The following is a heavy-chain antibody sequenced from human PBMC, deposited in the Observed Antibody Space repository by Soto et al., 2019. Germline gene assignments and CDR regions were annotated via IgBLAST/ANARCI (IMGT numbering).Heavy chain of an antibody. D-gene: IGHD3-10*01. CDR1: GGSISSSSYY. CDR3: ASLYYYGSGSYNAFDI. J-gene: IGHJ3*02. V-gene: IGHV4-39*01. Sequence: SETLSLTCTVSGGSISSSSYYWGWIRQPPGKGLEWIGSIYYSGSTYYNPSLKSRVTISVDTSKNQFSLKLSSVTAADTAVYYCASLYYYGSGSYNAFDIWGQGTIVTVSS. CDR2: IYYSGST.